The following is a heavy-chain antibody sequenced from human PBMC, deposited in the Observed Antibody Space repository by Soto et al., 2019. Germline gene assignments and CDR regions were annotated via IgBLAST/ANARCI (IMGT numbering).Heavy chain of an antibody. CDR2: IIPVFGTP. CDR3: ASGDATEIVLTTYYAMDV. Sequence: QVQLVQSGAEVKKPGSSVKVSCKASGGSLSNYGISWVRQAPGQGLEWMGAIIPVFGTPNYAQKFQDRVKITADETTTTVYMEVNSLTTKDTAVYSGASGDATEIVLTTYYAMDVWGQGTTVTVSS. J-gene: IGHJ6*02. CDR1: GGSLSNYG. D-gene: IGHD2-21*01. V-gene: IGHV1-69*12.